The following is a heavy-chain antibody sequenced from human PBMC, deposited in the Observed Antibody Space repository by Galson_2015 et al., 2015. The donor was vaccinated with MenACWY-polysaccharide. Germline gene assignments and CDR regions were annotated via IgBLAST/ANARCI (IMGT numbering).Heavy chain of an antibody. CDR1: GYSIRSGYF. J-gene: IGHJ4*02. CDR2: ISYSGST. Sequence: LSLTCAVSGYSIRSGYFWGWIRQPPGRGLEWIASISYSGSTYQNPSLKSRVTISLDTSKNQFSLKLSSVTAADTAVYYCVRLLGAARPRSDYWGQGILVTVSS. CDR3: VRLLGAARPRSDY. D-gene: IGHD6-6*01. V-gene: IGHV4-38-2*01.